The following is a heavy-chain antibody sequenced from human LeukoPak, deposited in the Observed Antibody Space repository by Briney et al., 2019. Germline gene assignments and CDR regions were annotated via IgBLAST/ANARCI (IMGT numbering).Heavy chain of an antibody. D-gene: IGHD5-18*01. Sequence: GGSLRLSCAASGFTFSSYGMHWVRQAPGKGLEWVAVIWYDGSNKYYADSVKGRFTISRDNSKNTLYLQMNSLGAEDTAVYYCARVRDTAMAPYYYYGMDVWGQGTTVTVSS. CDR2: IWYDGSNK. CDR3: ARVRDTAMAPYYYYGMDV. CDR1: GFTFSSYG. J-gene: IGHJ6*02. V-gene: IGHV3-33*01.